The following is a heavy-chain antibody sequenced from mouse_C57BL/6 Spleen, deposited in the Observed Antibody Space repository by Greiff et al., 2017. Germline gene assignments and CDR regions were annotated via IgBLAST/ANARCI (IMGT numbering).Heavy chain of an antibody. V-gene: IGHV7-3*01. Sequence: DVKLVESGGGLVQPGGSLSLSCAASGFTFPDYYMSWVRQPPGKALEWLGFIRNKGNGYTTEYNASVKGRFTISRDNSQSILYLQMNALRAEDSATYDCARYEGRGFAYWGQGTLVTVSA. J-gene: IGHJ3*01. CDR2: IRNKGNGYTT. CDR1: GFTFPDYY. CDR3: ARYEGRGFAY.